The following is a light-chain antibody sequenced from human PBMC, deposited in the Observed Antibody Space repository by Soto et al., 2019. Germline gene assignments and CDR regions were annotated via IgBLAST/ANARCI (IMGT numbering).Light chain of an antibody. CDR3: QHLNSFPFT. CDR1: QGISTW. CDR2: AAS. V-gene: IGKV1-12*02. J-gene: IGKJ5*01. Sequence: DIQMAQSPSSVSASVGDRFTITCRASQGISTWLAWYQQKPGKAPKLLFYAASTLQSGVPSRFSGSGSGTDFTLTISSLQPEDFATYYCQHLNSFPFTFGQGTRLEIK.